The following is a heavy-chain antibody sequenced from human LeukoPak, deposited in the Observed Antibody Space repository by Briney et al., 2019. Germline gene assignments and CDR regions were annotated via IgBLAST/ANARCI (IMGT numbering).Heavy chain of an antibody. CDR2: IIPIFGTA. CDR1: GGTFSSYA. CDR3: ARDLGGKLGTFDY. V-gene: IGHV1-69*01. D-gene: IGHD3-16*01. J-gene: IGHJ4*02. Sequence: SVKVSCKASGGTFSSYAISWVRQAPGQGLEWMGGIIPIFGTANYAQKFQGRVTITADESTSTAYMELSSPRSEDTAVYYCARDLGGKLGTFDYWGQGTLVTVSS.